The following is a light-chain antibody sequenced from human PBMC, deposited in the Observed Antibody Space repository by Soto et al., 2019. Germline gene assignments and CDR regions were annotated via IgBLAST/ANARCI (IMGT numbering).Light chain of an antibody. V-gene: IGKV1-39*01. CDR3: QQSYSTPRT. CDR2: AAS. J-gene: IGKJ1*01. CDR1: QSIRNY. Sequence: DIQMTQSPSSLSAFVGDRVTITCRASQSIRNYLNWYQQKPGKAPNLLIYAASSLQSGVPSRFSGSGSGTDFTLTISSLQPEDFATYYCQQSYSTPRTFGQGTKVEIK.